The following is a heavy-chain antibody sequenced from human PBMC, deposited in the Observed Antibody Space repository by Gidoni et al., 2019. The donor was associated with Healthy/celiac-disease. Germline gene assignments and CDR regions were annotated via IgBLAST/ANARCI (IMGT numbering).Heavy chain of an antibody. D-gene: IGHD2-2*01. J-gene: IGHJ4*02. CDR1: GGSISSSSYY. V-gene: IGHV4-39*01. CDR2: IYYSGST. CDR3: ARLDAWHCSSTSCYGGGYFDY. Sequence: QLQLQESGPGLVKPSETLSLTCTVSGGSISSSSYYWGWIRQPPGKGLEWIGSIYYSGSTYYNPSLKSRVTISVDTSKNQFSLKLSSVTAADTAVYYCARLDAWHCSSTSCYGGGYFDYWGQGTLVTVSS.